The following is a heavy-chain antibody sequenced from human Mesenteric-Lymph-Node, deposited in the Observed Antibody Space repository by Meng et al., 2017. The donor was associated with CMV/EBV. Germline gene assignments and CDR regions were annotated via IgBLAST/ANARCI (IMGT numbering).Heavy chain of an antibody. CDR3: ANRGIVGVIPWY. CDR2: ISGSGHST. J-gene: IGHJ4*02. V-gene: IGHV3-23*01. Sequence: GESLKISCAASGFTFSSYVMTWVRQAPGKGLEWVSSISGSGHSTYYADSVKGRFTISRDNSETTLYLQMNGLRAEDTAVYYCANRGIVGVIPWYWGQGTLVTVSS. D-gene: IGHD3-3*01. CDR1: GFTFSSYV.